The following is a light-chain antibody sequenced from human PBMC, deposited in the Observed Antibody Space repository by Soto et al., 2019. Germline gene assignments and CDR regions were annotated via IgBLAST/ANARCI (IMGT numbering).Light chain of an antibody. Sequence: QSVLTQPPSVSAAPGQTVTISCSGSSSNIGSNYVSWYQQLPGTAPKLLIYENNKRPSGIPDRFSGSKSGTSATLGITGLQTGDEADYYCGTWDSSLSPVVFGGGTKLTVL. V-gene: IGLV1-51*01. CDR1: SSNIGSNY. J-gene: IGLJ2*01. CDR3: GTWDSSLSPVV. CDR2: ENN.